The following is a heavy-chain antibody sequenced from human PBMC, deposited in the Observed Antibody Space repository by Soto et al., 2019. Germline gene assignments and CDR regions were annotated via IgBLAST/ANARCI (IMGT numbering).Heavy chain of an antibody. CDR1: GFRFSDYG. CDR2: MSFDGTYK. CDR3: AKDRRDGEYNSVYDF. D-gene: IGHD4-17*01. V-gene: IGHV3-30*18. J-gene: IGHJ4*02. Sequence: QVQLAESGGGVVQPGGSLRLSCVGSGFRFSDYGMHWVRQAPGKGLEWVAMMSFDGTYKYYADSVKGRFISSRDNSKNTLYLQMNSLRAEDTAVYYCAKDRRDGEYNSVYDFWGQGTLVTVSS.